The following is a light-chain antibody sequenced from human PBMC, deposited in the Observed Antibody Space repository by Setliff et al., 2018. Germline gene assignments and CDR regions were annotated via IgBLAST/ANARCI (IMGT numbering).Light chain of an antibody. CDR3: GSYEGSNNDV. CDR1: SGDIDPYNY. CDR2: EVS. J-gene: IGLJ1*01. V-gene: IGLV2-8*01. Sequence: QSVLTQPPSASGSPGQSVTISCTGTSGDIDPYNYVSWYQQHPGKAPKLLIYEVSKRPSGVPDRFSGSKSGNTAFLTVSGLQAEDEAEYFCGSYEGSNNDVFGSGTKGTVL.